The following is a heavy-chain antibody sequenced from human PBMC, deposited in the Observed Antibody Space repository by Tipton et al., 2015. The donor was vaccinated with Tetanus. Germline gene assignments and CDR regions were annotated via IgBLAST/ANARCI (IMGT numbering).Heavy chain of an antibody. V-gene: IGHV4-34*01. Sequence: GAVWVKPSETLSLTCGVFGDYLSDYYWTWVRQPPGKGLEWIGEIHRGGSTNYNPSLKSRVSMSVDTAKNRFSLTLTSVTAADTAVYYCARHLYGYWFDPWGQGALVTVSS. J-gene: IGHJ5*02. CDR2: IHRGGST. CDR3: ARHLYGYWFDP. D-gene: IGHD3-10*01. CDR1: GDYLSDYY.